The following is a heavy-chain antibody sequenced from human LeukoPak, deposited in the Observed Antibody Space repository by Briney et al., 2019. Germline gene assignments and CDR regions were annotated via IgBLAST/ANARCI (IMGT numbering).Heavy chain of an antibody. CDR1: GYSFTSYW. CDR3: ARQANGGFLSRYYYYMDV. V-gene: IGHV5-51*01. J-gene: IGHJ6*03. CDR2: IYPGDSDT. D-gene: IGHD3-3*01. Sequence: GESLKVSCKGSGYSFTSYWIGWVRQMPGKGLEWMGIIYPGDSDTRYSPSFQGQVTTSADKSISTAYLQWSSLKASDTAMYYCARQANGGFLSRYYYYMDVWGKGTTVTVSS.